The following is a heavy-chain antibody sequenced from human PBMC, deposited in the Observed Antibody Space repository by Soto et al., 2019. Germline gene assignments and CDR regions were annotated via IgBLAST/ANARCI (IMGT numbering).Heavy chain of an antibody. D-gene: IGHD6-19*01. V-gene: IGHV3-23*01. CDR1: GFTYA. J-gene: IGHJ4*02. CDR2: ISGSGAST. CDR3: ARHSASGWYRDFDY. Sequence: EVPLLESGGGLVQPGGSLRLSCVASGFTYAIGWVRQAPGKGLEWVSSISGSGASTKYADSVRGRFTISRDNSKNMVYLQMNSLSAEDTAVYYCARHSASGWYRDFDYWGQGTPVTVSS.